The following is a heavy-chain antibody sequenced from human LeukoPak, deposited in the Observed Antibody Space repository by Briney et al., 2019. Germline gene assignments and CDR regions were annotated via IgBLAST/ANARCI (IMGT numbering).Heavy chain of an antibody. CDR1: GFTFSSYG. CDR3: AKPPGSAAAGTKDY. V-gene: IGHV3-30*18. J-gene: IGHJ4*02. Sequence: PGRSLRLSCAASGFTFSSYGMHWVRQAPGKGLEWVAVISYDGSNKYYADSVKGRFTISRDNSKNTLYLQMNSLRAEDTAVYYRAKPPGSAAAGTKDYWGQGTLVTVSS. CDR2: ISYDGSNK. D-gene: IGHD6-13*01.